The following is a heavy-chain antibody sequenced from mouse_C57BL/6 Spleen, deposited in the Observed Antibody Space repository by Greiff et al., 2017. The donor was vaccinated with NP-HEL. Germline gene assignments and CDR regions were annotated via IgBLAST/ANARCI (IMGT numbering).Heavy chain of an antibody. CDR1: GFNIKDDY. CDR2: IDPENGDT. J-gene: IGHJ2*01. V-gene: IGHV14-4*01. CDR3: TTVGRREFDY. Sequence: VQLQQSGAELVRPGASVKLSCTASGFNIKDDYMHWVKQRPEQGLEWIGWIDPENGDTEYASKFQGKATITADTSSNTAYLQLSSLTSEDTAVYYCTTVGRREFDYWGQGTTLTVSS.